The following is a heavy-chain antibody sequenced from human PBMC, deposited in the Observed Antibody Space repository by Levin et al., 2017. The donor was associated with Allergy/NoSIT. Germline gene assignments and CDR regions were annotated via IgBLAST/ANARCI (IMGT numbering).Heavy chain of an antibody. CDR1: GYSFTSYW. CDR2: IYPGDSDT. CDR3: ASPYGSGSYSVYDAFDI. J-gene: IGHJ3*02. V-gene: IGHV5-51*01. D-gene: IGHD3-10*01. Sequence: GESLKISCKGSGYSFTSYWIGWVRQMPGKGLEWMGIIYPGDSDTRYSPSFQGQVTISADKSISTAYLQWSSLKASDTAMYYCASPYGSGSYSVYDAFDIWGQGTMVTVSS.